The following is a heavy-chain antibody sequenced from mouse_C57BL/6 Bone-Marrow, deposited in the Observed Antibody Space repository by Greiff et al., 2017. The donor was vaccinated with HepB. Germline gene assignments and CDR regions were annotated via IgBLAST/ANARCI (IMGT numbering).Heavy chain of an antibody. D-gene: IGHD1-1*01. CDR2: IWRGGST. CDR3: AKGAYGSSYHYFDY. CDR1: GFSLTSYG. V-gene: IGHV2-5*01. J-gene: IGHJ2*01. Sequence: VQLQESGPGLVQPSQSLSITCTVSGFSLTSYGVHWVRQSPGKGLEWLGVIWRGGSTDYNAAFMSRLSITKDNSKSQVFFKMNSLQADDTAIYYSAKGAYGSSYHYFDYWGQGTTLTVSS.